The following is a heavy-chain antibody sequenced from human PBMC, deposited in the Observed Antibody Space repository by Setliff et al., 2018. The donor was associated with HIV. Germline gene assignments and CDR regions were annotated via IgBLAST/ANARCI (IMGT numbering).Heavy chain of an antibody. CDR3: ARDPRSGYDSDTAMVTVYYYYMDV. V-gene: IGHV1-18*04. Sequence: GASVKVSCKASGYTFINFGITWVRQAPGQGLEWVGYISGYNGNTKYAQNVQGRVTMTTDTSTSTADMELRSLRYDDTAVYYCARDPRSGYDSDTAMVTVYYYYMDVWGKGTTVTVSS. J-gene: IGHJ6*03. CDR1: GYTFINFG. D-gene: IGHD5-18*01. CDR2: ISGYNGNT.